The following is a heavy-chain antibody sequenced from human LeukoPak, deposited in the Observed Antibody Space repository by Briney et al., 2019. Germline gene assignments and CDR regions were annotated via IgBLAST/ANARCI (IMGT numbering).Heavy chain of an antibody. D-gene: IGHD3-3*01. CDR3: ARRKTYYDFWSGYYFGS. Sequence: PSETLSLTCAVYGGSFSGYYWSWIRQPPGKGLEWIGEINHSGSTNYNPSLKSRVTISVDTSKNQFSLKLSSVTAADTAVYYCARRKTYYDFWSGYYFGSWGQGTLVTVSS. CDR2: INHSGST. V-gene: IGHV4-34*01. J-gene: IGHJ4*02. CDR1: GGSFSGYY.